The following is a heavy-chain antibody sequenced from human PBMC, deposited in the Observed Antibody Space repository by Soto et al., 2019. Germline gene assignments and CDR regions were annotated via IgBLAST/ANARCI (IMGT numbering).Heavy chain of an antibody. Sequence: QVQLVQSGAEVKKPGASVKVSCKASGYTFTSYAMHWVRQAPGQRLEWMGWINAGTGNTKYSQKFQGRVTITRDTSASTAYMELSSLRSEDTAVYYCARTFYGSGSYDYRGQGTLVTVSS. CDR1: GYTFTSYA. D-gene: IGHD3-10*01. CDR3: ARTFYGSGSYDY. V-gene: IGHV1-3*01. CDR2: INAGTGNT. J-gene: IGHJ4*02.